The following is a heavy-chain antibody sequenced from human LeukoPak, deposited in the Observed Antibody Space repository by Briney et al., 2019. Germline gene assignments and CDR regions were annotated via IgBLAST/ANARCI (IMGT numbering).Heavy chain of an antibody. CDR1: GFTFRSYG. Sequence: PGGSLRLSCAASGFTFRSYGMIWVRQAPGKGLEWVSGINWNGDSTGYVDSVKGRFTISRDNAKNSLYLQMNSLRVEDTALYYCARDRAIAVDVGVDYWGQGTLVTVSS. CDR2: INWNGDST. D-gene: IGHD6-19*01. V-gene: IGHV3-20*04. CDR3: ARDRAIAVDVGVDY. J-gene: IGHJ4*02.